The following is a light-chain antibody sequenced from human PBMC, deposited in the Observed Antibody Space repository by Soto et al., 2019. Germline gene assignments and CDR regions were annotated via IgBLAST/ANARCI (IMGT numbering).Light chain of an antibody. Sequence: EIVLMQSPGTLSLSPGERATLSCRASQTLRRTYIAWYQQKPGQAPRVLIYGASKRATGIPDRFSGSASGTDFSLTISRLEPEDFAVYYCHQYDNAPQTYGQGTKVDIK. V-gene: IGKV3-20*01. CDR1: QTLRRTY. CDR2: GAS. CDR3: HQYDNAPQT. J-gene: IGKJ2*01.